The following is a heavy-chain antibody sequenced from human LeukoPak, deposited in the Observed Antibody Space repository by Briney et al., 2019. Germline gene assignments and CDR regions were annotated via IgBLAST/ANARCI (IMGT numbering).Heavy chain of an antibody. J-gene: IGHJ4*02. CDR2: ISYDGSNK. V-gene: IGHV3-30*03. CDR1: GFTFSSYG. D-gene: IGHD1-7*01. CDR3: ARDRRTGTTIPGY. Sequence: GGSLRLSCAASGFTFSSYGMHWVRQAPGKGLEWVAVISYDGSNKYYADSVKGRFTISRDNSKNTLYLQMNSLRAEDTAVYYCARDRRTGTTIPGYWGQGTLVTVSS.